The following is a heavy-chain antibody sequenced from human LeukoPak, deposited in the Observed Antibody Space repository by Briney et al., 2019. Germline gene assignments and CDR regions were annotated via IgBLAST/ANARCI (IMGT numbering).Heavy chain of an antibody. CDR2: IWYDGSNK. Sequence: PGGSLRLSCAASGFTFSSYGMHWVRQAPGKGLEWVAVIWYDGSNKYYADSVKGRFTISRDNSKNTLYLQMNSLRAEDTAVYYCARDSDSSGCSPDYWGQGTLVTVSS. CDR1: GFTFSSYG. J-gene: IGHJ4*02. V-gene: IGHV3-33*08. CDR3: ARDSDSSGCSPDY. D-gene: IGHD3-22*01.